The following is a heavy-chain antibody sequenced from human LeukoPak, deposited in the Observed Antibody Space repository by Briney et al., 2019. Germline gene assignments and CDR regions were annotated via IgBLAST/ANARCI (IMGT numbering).Heavy chain of an antibody. Sequence: PSETLSLTCTVSGGSISSGGYYWSWIRQHPGKGLEWIGYIYYSGSTYYNPSLKSRVTISVDTSKSQFSLKLSSVTAADTAVYYCARARGYSYGPTGRTFDYWGQGTLVTVSS. V-gene: IGHV4-31*03. CDR1: GGSISSGGYY. J-gene: IGHJ4*02. CDR2: IYYSGST. CDR3: ARARGYSYGPTGRTFDY. D-gene: IGHD5-18*01.